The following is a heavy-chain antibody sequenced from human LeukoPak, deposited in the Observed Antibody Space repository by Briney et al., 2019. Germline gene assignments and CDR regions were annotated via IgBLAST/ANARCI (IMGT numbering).Heavy chain of an antibody. D-gene: IGHD2-2*02. V-gene: IGHV1-2*02. Sequence: ASVKVSCKASGYTFTGYYMHWVRQAPGQGLEWMGWINPNSCGTNYAQKFQGRVTMTRDTSISTAYMELSRLRSDDTAVYYCSRGYCSNTSCYSPFDYWGQGTLVTVSS. CDR1: GYTFTGYY. CDR3: SRGYCSNTSCYSPFDY. CDR2: INPNSCGT. J-gene: IGHJ4*02.